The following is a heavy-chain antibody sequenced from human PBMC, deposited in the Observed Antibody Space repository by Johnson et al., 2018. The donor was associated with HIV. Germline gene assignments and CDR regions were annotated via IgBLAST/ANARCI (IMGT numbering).Heavy chain of an antibody. CDR2: LSYDGSNT. D-gene: IGHD3-16*01. Sequence: QVQLVESGGDVVQPGRSLRLSCTASGFTFSSYALHWVRQAPGKGLEWVAVLSYDGSNTFYADSVKGRFTISRDNSKNTLYLQMNSLRAEDTAVYYCARKRSAWGPDAFDIWGQGTMVTVSS. J-gene: IGHJ3*02. CDR3: ARKRSAWGPDAFDI. CDR1: GFTFSSYA. V-gene: IGHV3-30-3*01.